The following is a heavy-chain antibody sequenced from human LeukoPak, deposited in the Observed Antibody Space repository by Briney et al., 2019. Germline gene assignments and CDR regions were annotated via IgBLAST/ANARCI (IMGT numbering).Heavy chain of an antibody. Sequence: PGGSLRLSCAASGFTFSSFGMSWVRQAPGKGLEWVSAISSTGGTAYYADSVKGRFTISRDNSKNTLYLQMNSLRAEDTAVYYCAREKSTGYSSGPWDYWGQGTLVTVSS. V-gene: IGHV3-23*01. CDR2: ISSTGGTA. J-gene: IGHJ4*02. CDR1: GFTFSSFG. D-gene: IGHD6-19*01. CDR3: AREKSTGYSSGPWDY.